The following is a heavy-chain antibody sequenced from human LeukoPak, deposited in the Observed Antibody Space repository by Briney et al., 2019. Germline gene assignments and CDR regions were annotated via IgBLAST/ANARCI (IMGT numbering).Heavy chain of an antibody. CDR3: ARGDSSGSPYFDY. Sequence: GGSLRLSCAASGFTFNSYAFNWVRQAPGKGLEWVANIKQEGSEKYYVDSVKGRFTIPRDNAKNSLYLQMNSLRAEDTAVYYCARGDSSGSPYFDYWGQGTLVTVSS. V-gene: IGHV3-7*01. CDR1: GFTFNSYA. D-gene: IGHD3-22*01. CDR2: IKQEGSEK. J-gene: IGHJ4*02.